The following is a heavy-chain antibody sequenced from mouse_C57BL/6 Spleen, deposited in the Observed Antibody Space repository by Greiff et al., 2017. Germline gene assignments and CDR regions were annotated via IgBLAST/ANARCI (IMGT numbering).Heavy chain of an antibody. Sequence: QVQLQQPGAELVKPGASVKLSCKASGYTFTSYWMHWVKQRPGQGLEWIGMIHPSSGSTNYNEKFKSKATLTADKSSSTAYMQRSSLTSEDSAVYYCARVYYSNDWYFDVWGTGTTVTVSS. J-gene: IGHJ1*03. CDR1: GYTFTSYW. V-gene: IGHV1-64*01. CDR3: ARVYYSNDWYFDV. D-gene: IGHD2-5*01. CDR2: IHPSSGST.